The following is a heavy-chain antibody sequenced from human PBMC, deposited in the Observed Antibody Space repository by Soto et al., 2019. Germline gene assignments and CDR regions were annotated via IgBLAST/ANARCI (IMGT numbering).Heavy chain of an antibody. CDR3: ASYHYLDLWTGSRHYMDV. CDR1: GGSLSGYY. J-gene: IGHJ6*03. Sequence: QVHLEQWGAGLLNPSETLSLTCAVYGGSLSGYYWSWVRQSPGKGLEWIGEINHSGTTNYNPSLKTRVTISADTSTHQFSLRLSSVTAADSAVYYWASYHYLDLWTGSRHYMDVWGRGTTVTVSS. D-gene: IGHD3-9*01. CDR2: INHSGTT. V-gene: IGHV4-34*01.